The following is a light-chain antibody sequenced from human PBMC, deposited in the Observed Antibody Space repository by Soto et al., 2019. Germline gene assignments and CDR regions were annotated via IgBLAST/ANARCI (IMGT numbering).Light chain of an antibody. CDR1: QSVSSY. V-gene: IGKV3-11*01. Sequence: EIVLTQSPATLSLSPGERATLSCRARQSVSSYLAWYQQKPGQAHRLLIYDASNSATGIPARFSGSGSGTDFTLTICSLEPEDFSVYYCQQRINLPPMVTFGQGTRLEIK. CDR2: DAS. CDR3: QQRINLPPMVT. J-gene: IGKJ5*01.